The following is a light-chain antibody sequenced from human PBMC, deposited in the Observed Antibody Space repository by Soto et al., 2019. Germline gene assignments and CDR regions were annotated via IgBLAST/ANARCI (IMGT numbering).Light chain of an antibody. Sequence: QSFLAQPPSVSGAPGQRVTISCTGSSSNIGAGYDVHWYQQLPGTAPKLLIFGNINRPSGVPDRFSGSKSGTSASLAITGLQAEDEGDYYCQSYDSTLSARYVFGTGTKVTV. CDR2: GNI. CDR1: SSNIGAGYD. CDR3: QSYDSTLSARYV. V-gene: IGLV1-40*01. J-gene: IGLJ1*01.